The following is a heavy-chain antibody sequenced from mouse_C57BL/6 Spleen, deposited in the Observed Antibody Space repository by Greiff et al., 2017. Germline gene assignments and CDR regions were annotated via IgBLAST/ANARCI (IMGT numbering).Heavy chain of an antibody. V-gene: IGHV1-7*01. CDR2: INPSSGST. CDR1: GYTFTSYW. CDR3: AREDYSNYENYAMDY. D-gene: IGHD2-5*01. Sequence: VQLQQSGAELAKPGASVKLSCKASGYTFTSYWMHWVKQRPGQGLEWIGYINPSSGSTKYNQKFKDKATLTADKSSSTASMQLSSLTYEDSAVYYCAREDYSNYENYAMDYWGQGTSVTVSS. J-gene: IGHJ4*01.